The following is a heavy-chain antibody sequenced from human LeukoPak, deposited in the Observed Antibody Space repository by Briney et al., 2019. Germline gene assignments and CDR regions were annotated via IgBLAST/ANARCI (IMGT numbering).Heavy chain of an antibody. J-gene: IGHJ4*02. CDR1: GFTFRHSG. D-gene: IGHD5-24*01. CDR3: ARARGDGYNRLSPLNY. CDR2: IKQHGSEK. Sequence: GGALRLSCAASGFTFRHSGMSWVGQAPGKGLDGVAYIKQHGSEKYYVHPVKRGFTISTDNHKNSLYLQMNSRRDDDTAVYYCARARGDGYNRLSPLNYWGQGTLVPVPS. V-gene: IGHV3-7*03.